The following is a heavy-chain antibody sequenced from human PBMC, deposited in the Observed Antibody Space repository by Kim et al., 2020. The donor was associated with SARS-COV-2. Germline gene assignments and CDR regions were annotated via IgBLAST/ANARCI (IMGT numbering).Heavy chain of an antibody. J-gene: IGHJ4*02. V-gene: IGHV1-46*01. CDR3: ARVPDASNYQSYFDY. Sequence: QKFQGRVTMTRDTYTTTVYIELSSLRSEDTAVYYCARVPDASNYQSYFDYWGQGTLVTVSS. D-gene: IGHD2-2*01.